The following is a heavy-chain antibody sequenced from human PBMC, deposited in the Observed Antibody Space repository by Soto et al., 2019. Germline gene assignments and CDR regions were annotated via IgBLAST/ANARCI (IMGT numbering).Heavy chain of an antibody. Sequence: QVQLVQSGAEVKKPGSSVKVSCKASGGTFSSYAISWVRQAPGQGLECMGGIIPIFGTANYAQKLQGRVTITADDSTSTAYMELSSLRSEDTAVYYCARATGTTLHYDYGMDVWGQGTTVTVSS. D-gene: IGHD1-1*01. CDR3: ARATGTTLHYDYGMDV. CDR2: IIPIFGTA. CDR1: GGTFSSYA. J-gene: IGHJ6*02. V-gene: IGHV1-69*01.